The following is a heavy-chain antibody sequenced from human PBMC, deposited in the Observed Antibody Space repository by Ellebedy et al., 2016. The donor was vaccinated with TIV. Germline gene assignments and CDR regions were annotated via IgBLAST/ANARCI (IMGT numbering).Heavy chain of an antibody. J-gene: IGHJ4*02. D-gene: IGHD6-19*01. CDR1: GGSISSYY. CDR2: IYYSGST. V-gene: IGHV4-39*01. CDR3: ATNSGWMVDY. Sequence: GSLRLSCTVSGGSISSYYWGWIRQPPGKGLEWIGTIYYSGSTYYNPSVKSRVTISVDTSKNQFSLKLSSVTAADTAVYYCATNSGWMVDYWGQGTLVTVSS.